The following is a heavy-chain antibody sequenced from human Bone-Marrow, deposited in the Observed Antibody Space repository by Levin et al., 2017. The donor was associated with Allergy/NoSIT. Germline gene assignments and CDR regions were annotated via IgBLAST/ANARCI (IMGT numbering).Heavy chain of an antibody. Sequence: PGGSLRLSCAASGFTFSSYEMNWVRQAPGKGLEWVSYISSSGSTIYYADSVKGRFTISRDNAKNSLYLQMNSLRAEDTAVYYCARGLAVAECYAFDIWGQGTMVTVSS. CDR2: ISSSGSTI. D-gene: IGHD6-19*01. V-gene: IGHV3-48*03. CDR3: ARGLAVAECYAFDI. J-gene: IGHJ3*02. CDR1: GFTFSSYE.